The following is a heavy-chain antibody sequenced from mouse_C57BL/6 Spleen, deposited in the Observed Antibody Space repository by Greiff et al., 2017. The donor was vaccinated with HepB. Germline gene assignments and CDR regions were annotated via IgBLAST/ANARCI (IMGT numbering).Heavy chain of an antibody. CDR3: ALDYEGAMDY. CDR2: IHPNSGST. J-gene: IGHJ4*01. V-gene: IGHV1-64*01. CDR1: GYTFTSYW. D-gene: IGHD2-4*01. Sequence: QVQLKESGAELVKPGASVKLSCKASGYTFTSYWMHWVKQRPGQGLEWIGMIHPNSGSTNYNEKFKSKATLTVDKSSSTAYMQLSSLTSEDSAVYYCALDYEGAMDYWGQGTSVTVSS.